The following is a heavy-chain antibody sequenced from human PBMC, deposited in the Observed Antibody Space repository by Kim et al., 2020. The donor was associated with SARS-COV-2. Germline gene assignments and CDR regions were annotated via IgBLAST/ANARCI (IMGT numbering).Heavy chain of an antibody. D-gene: IGHD3-22*01. V-gene: IGHV3-30*04. CDR3: ARGRGYFDTSGYYFIDY. CDR2: ISYDARSK. CDR1: GFTFSTSA. J-gene: IGHJ4*02. Sequence: GGSLRLSCVVSGFTFSTSAMHWVRQAPGKGLEWVAVISYDARSKYYADSVRGRITISRDNSKNTLYVQLNSLRAEDTAVYYCARGRGYFDTSGYYFIDYWGQGTLVTVSS.